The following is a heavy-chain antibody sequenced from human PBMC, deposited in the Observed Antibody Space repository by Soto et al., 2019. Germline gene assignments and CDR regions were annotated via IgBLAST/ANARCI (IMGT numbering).Heavy chain of an antibody. J-gene: IGHJ6*02. CDR1: GGSISSGDYY. CDR3: ARYHYVYDILTGYGYYYGMDV. V-gene: IGHV4-30-4*01. Sequence: QVQLQESGPGLVKPSQTLSLTCTVSGGSISSGDYYWSWIRQPPGKGLEWIGYTYYSGSTYYNPSLKCTFTISVDTSKNQFARKLSAVTAADTAEYYCARYHYVYDILTGYGYYYGMDVWGQGTTVTVSS. CDR2: TYYSGST. D-gene: IGHD3-9*01.